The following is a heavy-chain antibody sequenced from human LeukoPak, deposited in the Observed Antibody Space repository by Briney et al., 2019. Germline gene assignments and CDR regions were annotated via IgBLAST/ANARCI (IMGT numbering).Heavy chain of an antibody. CDR2: IYYSGST. D-gene: IGHD5-18*01. Sequence: SETLSLTCTVSGGSISSYYWSWIRQPPGKGLEWIGYIYYSGSTNYNPSLKSRVTISVDTSKNQFSPKLSSVTAADTAVYYSARERYSYGYYYFDYWGQGTLVTVSS. V-gene: IGHV4-59*01. J-gene: IGHJ4*02. CDR3: ARERYSYGYYYFDY. CDR1: GGSISSYY.